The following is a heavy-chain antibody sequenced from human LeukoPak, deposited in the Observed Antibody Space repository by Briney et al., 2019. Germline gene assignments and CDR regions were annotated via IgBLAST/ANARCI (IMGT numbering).Heavy chain of an antibody. Sequence: KASETLSLTCAVYGGSFSVYNCTWIRQPPGKGLEWIGQINHSGGTNYNPSLKSRVTISVDTSKNQFSLKLSSVTAADTAVYYCARTRGGDYAHFDYWGQGTLVTVSS. J-gene: IGHJ4*02. CDR1: GGSFSVYN. V-gene: IGHV4-34*01. CDR3: ARTRGGDYAHFDY. CDR2: INHSGGT. D-gene: IGHD4-17*01.